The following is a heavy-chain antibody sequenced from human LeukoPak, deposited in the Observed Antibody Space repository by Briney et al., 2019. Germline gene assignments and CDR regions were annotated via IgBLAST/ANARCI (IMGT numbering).Heavy chain of an antibody. J-gene: IGHJ6*02. CDR2: FDPEDGET. V-gene: IGHV1-24*01. D-gene: IGHD3-3*01. CDR3: ARSLLAEPDFGVVIYPIYYYYYGMDV. CDR1: GYTLTELS. Sequence: GASVKVSCKVSGYTLTELSMHWVRQAPGKGLEWMGGFDPEDGETIYAQKFQGRVTMTEDTSTDTAYMELSSLRSEDTAVYYCARSLLAEPDFGVVIYPIYYYYYGMDVWGQGTTVTVSS.